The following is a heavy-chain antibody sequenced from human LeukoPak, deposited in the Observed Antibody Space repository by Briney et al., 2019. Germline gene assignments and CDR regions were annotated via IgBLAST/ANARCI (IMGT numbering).Heavy chain of an antibody. Sequence: SVKVSCKASGYTFTSSAMNWVRQAPGQGLEWMGALIPLLGTTNYAQKFQGRVTFTADESTSTAYMELSSLRSDDTAMYYCARDVFLGAVAGRRGDYWGQGTLVTVSS. D-gene: IGHD6-19*01. CDR2: LIPLLGTT. V-gene: IGHV1-69*13. CDR3: ARDVFLGAVAGRRGDY. J-gene: IGHJ4*02. CDR1: GYTFTSSA.